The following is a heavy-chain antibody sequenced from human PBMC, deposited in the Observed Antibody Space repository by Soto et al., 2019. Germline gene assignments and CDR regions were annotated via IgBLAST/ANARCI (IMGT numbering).Heavy chain of an antibody. V-gene: IGHV1-18*04. CDR2: ISPYTGNT. CDR3: ARLGWELLSGRRYFDY. D-gene: IGHD1-26*01. J-gene: IGHJ4*02. Sequence: QVLLVQPGPEVKKPGASMKVSCKTSGYTFSDFALTWVRQAPDQGLEWLGWISPYTGNTNYAQRLQDRVTMTTDTSTSTAYLELRSLRSDDTAVYYCARLGWELLSGRRYFDYWGQGTLVTVSS. CDR1: GYTFSDFA.